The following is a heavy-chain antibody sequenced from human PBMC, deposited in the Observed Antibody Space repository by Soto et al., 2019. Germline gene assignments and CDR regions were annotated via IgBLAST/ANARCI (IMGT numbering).Heavy chain of an antibody. CDR2: ISGSGSTI. D-gene: IGHD3-22*01. J-gene: IGHJ4*02. Sequence: GGSLRLSCAASGFTFSSYAVSWVRQAPGKGPEWISSISGSGSTIYYADSVRGRFTISRDNSKNTLYLQMSSLRAEDTAVYYCAKVFYYYDSSGYYYFDYWGQGTLVTVSS. CDR3: AKVFYYYDSSGYYYFDY. CDR1: GFTFSSYA. V-gene: IGHV3-23*01.